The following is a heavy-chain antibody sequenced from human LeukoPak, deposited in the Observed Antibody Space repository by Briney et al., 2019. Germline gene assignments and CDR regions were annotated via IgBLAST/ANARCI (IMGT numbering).Heavy chain of an antibody. V-gene: IGHV4-34*01. J-gene: IGHJ2*01. CDR1: GGSFSGYY. CDR2: INHSGST. Sequence: SETLSLTCAVYGGSFSGYYWSWIRQPPGKGLEWIGEINHSGSTNYNPSLKSRVTISVDTSKNQFSLKPSSVTAADTAVYYCARGASYWYFDLWGRGALVTVSS. CDR3: ARGASYWYFDL.